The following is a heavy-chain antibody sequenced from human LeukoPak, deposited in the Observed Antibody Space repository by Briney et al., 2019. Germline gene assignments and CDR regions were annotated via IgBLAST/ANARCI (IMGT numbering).Heavy chain of an antibody. CDR1: GYTFTSYY. Sequence: ASVKVSCKASGYTFTSYYMHWVRQAPGQGLEWMGIVNPSGGSTSYAQKFQGRVTMTRDTSTSTVYMELSSLRSEDTAVYYCARDPWQQLVLVYWGQGTLVTVSS. D-gene: IGHD6-13*01. CDR2: VNPSGGST. V-gene: IGHV1-46*01. J-gene: IGHJ4*02. CDR3: ARDPWQQLVLVY.